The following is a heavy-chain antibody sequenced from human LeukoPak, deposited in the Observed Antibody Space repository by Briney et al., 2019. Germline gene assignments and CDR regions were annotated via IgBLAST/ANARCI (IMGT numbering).Heavy chain of an antibody. Sequence: SETLSLTCAVYGGSFSGYYWSWIRQPAGKGLEWIGRIYPSGSTKYNPSLKSRVTISLDTSKNQFSLKLSSVTAADTAVYYCARAHYYGSISIDYWGQGTLVTVSS. J-gene: IGHJ4*02. D-gene: IGHD3-10*01. CDR1: GGSFSGYY. CDR3: ARAHYYGSISIDY. V-gene: IGHV4-59*10. CDR2: IYPSGST.